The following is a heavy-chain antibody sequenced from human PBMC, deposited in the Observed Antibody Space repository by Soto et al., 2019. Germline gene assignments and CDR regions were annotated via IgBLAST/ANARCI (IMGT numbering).Heavy chain of an antibody. CDR3: ASHYDMWSSYLSPVDY. J-gene: IGHJ4*02. D-gene: IGHD3-3*01. Sequence: GGSLRLSCAASGYTFSDYYMSWIRQAPGKGLEWISYIDTSGTKIYYADSVKGRFTITRDNAKNSLYLEMNSLRDEDPAVYYCASHYDMWSSYLSPVDYWGQGTLVTVSS. CDR1: GYTFSDYY. CDR2: IDTSGTKI. V-gene: IGHV3-11*01.